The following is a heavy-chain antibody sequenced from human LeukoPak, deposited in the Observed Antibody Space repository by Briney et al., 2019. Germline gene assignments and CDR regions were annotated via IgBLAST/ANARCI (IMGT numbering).Heavy chain of an antibody. V-gene: IGHV4-61*02. CDR2: IYTSGST. Sequence: SQTLSLTCTVSGGSINSGDYYWSWIRQPAGKGLEWIGRIYTSGSTNYNPSLKSRVTISVDTSKNQFSLKLSSVTAADTAVYYCAREAASIAVAGTDLHGGKDYWGQGTLVTVSS. D-gene: IGHD6-19*01. CDR1: GGSINSGDYY. CDR3: AREAASIAVAGTDLHGGKDY. J-gene: IGHJ4*02.